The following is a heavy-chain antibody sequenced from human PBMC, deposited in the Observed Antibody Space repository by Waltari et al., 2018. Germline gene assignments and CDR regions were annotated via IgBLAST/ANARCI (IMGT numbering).Heavy chain of an antibody. CDR1: GDSISGNYW. D-gene: IGHD2-2*01. CDR3: AGDRAIGLFFDY. CDR2: VHHSGKT. Sequence: GQGLVKPSGTLSLTCAVSGDSISGNYWWSWVRQSPEKGLARIGQVHHSGKTHYNPSLQSRVTISVDKPKNKFSLNLNSVTAADTAVYYCAGDRAIGLFFDYWGRGTLVTVSS. V-gene: IGHV4-4*02. J-gene: IGHJ4*02.